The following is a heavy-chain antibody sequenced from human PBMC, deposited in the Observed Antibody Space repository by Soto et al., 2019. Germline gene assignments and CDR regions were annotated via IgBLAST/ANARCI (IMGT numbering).Heavy chain of an antibody. Sequence: SETLSLTCTVSGGSISSGGYYWSWIRQHPGKGLERIGYIYYSGSTYYNPSLKSRVTISVDTSKNQFSLKLSSVTAADTAVYYCARCSGGSCYPTYWGQGTLVTAPQ. D-gene: IGHD2-15*01. CDR1: GGSISSGGYY. CDR2: IYYSGST. CDR3: ARCSGGSCYPTY. V-gene: IGHV4-31*03. J-gene: IGHJ4*02.